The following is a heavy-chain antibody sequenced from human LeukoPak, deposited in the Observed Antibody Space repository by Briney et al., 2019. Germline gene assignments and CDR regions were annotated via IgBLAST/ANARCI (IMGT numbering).Heavy chain of an antibody. CDR2: INPNSGGT. V-gene: IGHV1-2*02. J-gene: IGHJ4*02. CDR3: ARDLYGGTSATFDY. Sequence: GALVKVSCKASGYTFTGYYMHWVRQAPGQGLEWMGWINPNSGGTYYAQKFQGRVTMTSDTSISTAYMELSRLRSDNTAVYYCARDLYGGTSATFDYWGQGTLVTVSS. D-gene: IGHD4-23*01. CDR1: GYTFTGYY.